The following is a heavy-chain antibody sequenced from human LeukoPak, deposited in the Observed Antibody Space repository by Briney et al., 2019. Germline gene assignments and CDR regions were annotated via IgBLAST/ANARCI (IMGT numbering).Heavy chain of an antibody. V-gene: IGHV3-66*01. CDR3: AREGVSYSGFDY. J-gene: IGHJ4*02. CDR1: GFTVSSNY. Sequence: HSGGSLRLSCAASGFTVSSNYMSWVRQAPGKGLEWVSVIYSGGSTYYADSVKGRFTISRDNSKNTLDLQMNSLRAEDTAVYYCAREGVSYSGFDYWGQGTLVTVSS. CDR2: IYSGGST. D-gene: IGHD3-10*01.